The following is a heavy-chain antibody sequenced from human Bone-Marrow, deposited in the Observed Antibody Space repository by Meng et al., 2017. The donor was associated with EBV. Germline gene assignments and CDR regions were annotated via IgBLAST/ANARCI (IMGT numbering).Heavy chain of an antibody. CDR1: GYTFTRYD. CDR2: MDPNSGNT. J-gene: IGHJ5*02. CDR3: ARDVYASGTYRADP. Sequence: GQLVQIGAEVKKPGASVKVSCKASGYTFTRYDINWVRQATGQGLEWMGWMDPNSGNTGFAQKFQGRVTMTRNTSISTAYMELSALTSEDTAVYYCARDVYASGTYRADPWGQGTLVTVPS. V-gene: IGHV1-8*01. D-gene: IGHD3-10*01.